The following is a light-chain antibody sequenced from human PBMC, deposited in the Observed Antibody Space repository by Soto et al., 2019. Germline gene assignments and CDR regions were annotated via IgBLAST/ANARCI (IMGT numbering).Light chain of an antibody. V-gene: IGKV2-30*01. CDR3: MQGVHWPYT. CDR1: QSLVYSDGNTY. J-gene: IGKJ2*01. CDR2: KVS. Sequence: DVVMTQSPLSLPVTLGQPASISCRSSQSLVYSDGNTYLSWFQQRPGQSPRRLIYKVSNRDSGVPDRFSGSGSGTDFTLKISRVEAEDVGVYYCMQGVHWPYTLGQGTKLEIK.